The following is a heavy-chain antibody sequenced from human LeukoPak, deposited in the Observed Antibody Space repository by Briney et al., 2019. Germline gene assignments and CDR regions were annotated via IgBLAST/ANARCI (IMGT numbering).Heavy chain of an antibody. CDR3: ARNPGPDYIDGGGFPAW. J-gene: IGHJ4*02. CDR2: ISYDGSNK. Sequence: GGSLRLSCAASGFTFSSYAMHWVRQAPGKGLEWVAVISYDGSNKYYADSVKGRFTISRDNSKNKLYLQMNSLSSEDTAVYYGARNPGPDYIDGGGFPAWGGQGPLVPSPQ. V-gene: IGHV3-30-3*01. D-gene: IGHD3-22*01. CDR1: GFTFSSYA.